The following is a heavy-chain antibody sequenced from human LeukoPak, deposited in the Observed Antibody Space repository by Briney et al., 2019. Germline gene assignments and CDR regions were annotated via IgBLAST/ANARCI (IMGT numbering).Heavy chain of an antibody. CDR3: ARDWGLGYCSSTSCPREAFDI. V-gene: IGHV4-59*12. D-gene: IGHD2-2*01. Sequence: SETLSLTCTVSGGSINGYYWSWIRQPPGKGLEWIGYVFYSGTTHYNPSLKSRVTISADTSKNQFSLKLRSVTAADTAVYYCARDWGLGYCSSTSCPREAFDIWGQGTMVTVSS. CDR2: VFYSGTT. J-gene: IGHJ3*02. CDR1: GGSINGYY.